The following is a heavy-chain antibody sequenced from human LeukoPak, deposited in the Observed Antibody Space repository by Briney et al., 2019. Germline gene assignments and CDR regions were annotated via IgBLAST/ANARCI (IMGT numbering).Heavy chain of an antibody. J-gene: IGHJ6*03. CDR2: IYTSGST. CDR1: GGSISSYY. CDR3: ARDKSGGDYYYYYMDV. D-gene: IGHD4-17*01. Sequence: SETLSPTCTVSGGSISSYYWSWIRQPAGKGLEWIGRIYTSGSTNYNPSLKSRVTISVDKSKNQFSLKLSSVTAADTAVYYCARDKSGGDYYYYYMDVWGKGTTVTVSS. V-gene: IGHV4-4*07.